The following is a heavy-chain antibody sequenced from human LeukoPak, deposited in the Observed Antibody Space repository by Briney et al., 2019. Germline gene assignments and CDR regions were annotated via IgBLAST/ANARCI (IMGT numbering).Heavy chain of an antibody. Sequence: GGSLRLSCAASGFTFSSYGMHWVRQAPGKGLDWVAFIRYDGRNKYYADSVKGRFTISRDNSKNTLYLQMNSLRAEDTAVYYCAKDSSSWYFNYYYMDVWGKGTTVTISS. CDR3: AKDSSSWYFNYYYMDV. D-gene: IGHD6-13*01. CDR1: GFTFSSYG. J-gene: IGHJ6*03. V-gene: IGHV3-30*02. CDR2: IRYDGRNK.